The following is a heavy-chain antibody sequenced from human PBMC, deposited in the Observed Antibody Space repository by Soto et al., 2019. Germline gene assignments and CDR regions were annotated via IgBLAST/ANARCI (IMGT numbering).Heavy chain of an antibody. J-gene: IGHJ6*03. CDR1: GYTFTSYD. V-gene: IGHV1-8*01. D-gene: IGHD2-2*01. CDR3: ALKNFSFGVVPAATIYYYYYMDV. CDR2: MNPNSGNT. Sequence: ASVKVSCKASGYTFTSYDINWVRQATGQGLEWMGWMNPNSGNTGYAQKFQGRVTMTRNTSISTAYMELSSLRSEDTAVYYCALKNFSFGVVPAATIYYYYYMDVWGKGTTVTVSS.